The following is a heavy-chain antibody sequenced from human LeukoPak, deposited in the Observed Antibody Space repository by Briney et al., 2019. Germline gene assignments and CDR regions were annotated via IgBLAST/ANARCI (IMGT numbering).Heavy chain of an antibody. CDR1: GFTFSNYW. V-gene: IGHV3-7*01. CDR3: ARGDYYMDV. CDR2: IKQDGSEE. J-gene: IGHJ6*03. Sequence: GGSLRLSCAASGFTFSNYWMSWVRQAPGKGLEWVANIKQDGSEEYYVDSVKGRFTISRDNAKNSLYLQMNSLRGEDTAVYYCARGDYYMDVWGKGTTVTISS.